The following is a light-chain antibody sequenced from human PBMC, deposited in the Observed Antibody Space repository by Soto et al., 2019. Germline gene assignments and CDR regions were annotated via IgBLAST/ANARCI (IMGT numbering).Light chain of an antibody. V-gene: IGKV3-20*01. CDR3: QQYGSSPFA. Sequence: EIVLTQSPGTLSLSPGERATLSCRASQSVSSSYLAWYQHKPGQAPRLLIYGASSRATGIPDRFSGSGSGTDFTLTISRLEPEDFAVYYCQQYGSSPFAFGPGTKVDGK. CDR1: QSVSSSY. J-gene: IGKJ3*01. CDR2: GAS.